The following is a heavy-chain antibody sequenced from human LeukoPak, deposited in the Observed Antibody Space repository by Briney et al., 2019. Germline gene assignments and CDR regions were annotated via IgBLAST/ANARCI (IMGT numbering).Heavy chain of an antibody. Sequence: SVKVSCKASGGTFSSYAISWVRQAPGQGLEWMGGIIPIFGTANYAQKFQGRVTITADKSTSTAYMELSSLRSEDTAVYYCARAAGGGGGVGVVGYWGQGTLVTVSS. J-gene: IGHJ4*02. V-gene: IGHV1-69*06. CDR3: ARAAGGGGGVGVVGY. D-gene: IGHD2-8*02. CDR2: IIPIFGTA. CDR1: GGTFSSYA.